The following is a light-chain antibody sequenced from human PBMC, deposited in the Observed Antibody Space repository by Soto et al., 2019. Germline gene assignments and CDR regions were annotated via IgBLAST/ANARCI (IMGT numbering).Light chain of an antibody. Sequence: QSALTQPASVSGSPGQSITISCTGTSSDVGGYNYVSWYQDHPGKAPKLMIYDVSNRPSGVSNRFSGSKSGNTASLTISGLQAEDEADYYCSSYTSTNTVIFGGGTKLTVL. V-gene: IGLV2-14*03. CDR1: SSDVGGYNY. J-gene: IGLJ2*01. CDR3: SSYTSTNTVI. CDR2: DVS.